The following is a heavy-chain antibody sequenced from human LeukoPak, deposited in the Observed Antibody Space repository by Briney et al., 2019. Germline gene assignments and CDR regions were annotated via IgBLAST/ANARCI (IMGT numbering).Heavy chain of an antibody. CDR3: ARSGARDYGGAFDI. Sequence: GGSLRLSCAASGFTVSSNYMSWVRQAPGKGLEWVSVIYSGGSTYYADSVKGRFTISRDNSKNTLYLQMNSLRAEDTAVYYCARSGARDYGGAFDIWGQGTMVTVSS. CDR2: IYSGGST. D-gene: IGHD4-23*01. V-gene: IGHV3-53*01. CDR1: GFTVSSNY. J-gene: IGHJ3*02.